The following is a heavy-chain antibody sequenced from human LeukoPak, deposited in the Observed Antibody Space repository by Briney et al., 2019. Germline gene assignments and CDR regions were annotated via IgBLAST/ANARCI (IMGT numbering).Heavy chain of an antibody. J-gene: IGHJ4*02. Sequence: GGSLRLSCAASGFTFSSYAMTWVRQAPGKGLQWVSAVSGSGAHTYYADSVKGRFTISRDNSKNTLYLQMNSLRAEDTAVYYCAKEIYGDYSGYWGQGTLVTVSS. D-gene: IGHD4-17*01. CDR3: AKEIYGDYSGY. V-gene: IGHV3-23*01. CDR2: VSGSGAHT. CDR1: GFTFSSYA.